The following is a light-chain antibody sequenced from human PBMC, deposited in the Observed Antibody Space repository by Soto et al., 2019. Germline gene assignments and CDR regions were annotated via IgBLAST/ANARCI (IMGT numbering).Light chain of an antibody. CDR3: QQCGNWWT. CDR1: QSLSGN. CDR2: DAS. Sequence: VVMTHSPATLALSPGETATLSCKASQSLSGNLAWYQQKPGQAPRLLIYDASNRATGIPARFSGSGSGTDFTLTISSLEPEDFAVYYCQQCGNWWTFGQGTKVDI. J-gene: IGKJ1*01. V-gene: IGKV3-11*01.